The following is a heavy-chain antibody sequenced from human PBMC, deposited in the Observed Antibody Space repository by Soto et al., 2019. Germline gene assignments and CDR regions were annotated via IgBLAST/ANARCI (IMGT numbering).Heavy chain of an antibody. J-gene: IGHJ5*02. CDR3: AGAGYCSSTSCYIPYNWFDP. V-gene: IGHV4-59*08. Sequence: SETLSLTCTVSGGSINSYYWSWIRQPPGKGLEWIGYIYYSGSTNYNPSLKSRVTISVDTSKNQFSLKLSSVTAADTAVYYCAGAGYCSSTSCYIPYNWFDPWGQGTLVTVSS. D-gene: IGHD2-2*02. CDR2: IYYSGST. CDR1: GGSINSYY.